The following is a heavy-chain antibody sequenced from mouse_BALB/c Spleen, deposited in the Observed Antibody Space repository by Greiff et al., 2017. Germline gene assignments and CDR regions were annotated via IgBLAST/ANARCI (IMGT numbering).Heavy chain of an antibody. D-gene: IGHD2-3*01. J-gene: IGHJ4*01. CDR1: GYNFTSYW. CDR3: ARADGYYYAMDY. V-gene: IGHV1-55*01. CDR2: IYPGSGST. Sequence: QVQLQQPGAELVKPGTSVKLSCKASGYNFTSYWINWVKLRPGQGLEWIGDIYPGSGSTNYNEKFKSKATLTVDTSSSTAYMQLCSLASEDSALYYCARADGYYYAMDYWGQGTSVTVSS.